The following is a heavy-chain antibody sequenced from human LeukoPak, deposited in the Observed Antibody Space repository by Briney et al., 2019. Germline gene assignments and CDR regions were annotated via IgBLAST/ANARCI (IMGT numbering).Heavy chain of an antibody. CDR1: GGSFSGYY. CDR3: ARAVTPNLMVYATHQKYGMDV. D-gene: IGHD2-8*01. Sequence: SETLSLTCAVYGGSFSGYYWSWIRQPPGKGLEWIGEINHSGSTNYNPSLKSRVTISVDTSKNQFSLKLSSVTAADTAVYYCARAVTPNLMVYATHQKYGMDVWAKGPRSPSP. CDR2: INHSGST. V-gene: IGHV4-34*01. J-gene: IGHJ6*02.